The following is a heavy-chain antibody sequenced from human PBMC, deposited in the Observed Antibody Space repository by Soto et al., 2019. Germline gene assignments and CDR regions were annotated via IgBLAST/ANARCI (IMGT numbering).Heavy chain of an antibody. CDR2: ISGSGST. V-gene: IGHV4-30-4*01. Sequence: SETLSLTCTVSGGSVSSGYNYWSWIRQSPGKGLEWIGYISGSGSTGYNPSLKNRLTMSVDRSKNQFTLRLASVTAADTAVYFCATESGSTYGYFDYWGQGTQVTVSS. CDR3: ATESGSTYGYFDY. D-gene: IGHD5-18*01. CDR1: GGSVSSGYNY. J-gene: IGHJ4*02.